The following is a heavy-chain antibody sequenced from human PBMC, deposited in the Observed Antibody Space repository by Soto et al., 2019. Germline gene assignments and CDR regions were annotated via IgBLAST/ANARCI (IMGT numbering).Heavy chain of an antibody. CDR1: GFTFSNAW. V-gene: IGHV3-15*01. Sequence: GGSLRLSCAASGFTFSNAWMSWVRQAPGKGLEWVGRIKSKTDGGTTDYAAPVKGRFTISRDDSKNTLYLQMNSLKTEDTAVYYCTTWYCSSTSCHYYYYYYMDVWGKGTTVTVSS. D-gene: IGHD2-2*01. CDR3: TTWYCSSTSCHYYYYYYMDV. J-gene: IGHJ6*03. CDR2: IKSKTDGGTT.